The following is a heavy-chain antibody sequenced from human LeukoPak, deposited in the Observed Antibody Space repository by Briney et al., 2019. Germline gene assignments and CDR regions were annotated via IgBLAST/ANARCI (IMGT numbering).Heavy chain of an antibody. CDR1: GGSFSGYY. Sequence: PSETLSLTCAVYGGSFSGYYWSWIRQPPGKGLEWIGEINHSGSTNYNPSLKSRVTISVDTSKNQFSLKLSSVTAADTAVYYCARVLRGYSYGYYFDYWGQGTLVTVSS. CDR2: INHSGST. J-gene: IGHJ4*02. CDR3: ARVLRGYSYGYYFDY. D-gene: IGHD5-18*01. V-gene: IGHV4-34*01.